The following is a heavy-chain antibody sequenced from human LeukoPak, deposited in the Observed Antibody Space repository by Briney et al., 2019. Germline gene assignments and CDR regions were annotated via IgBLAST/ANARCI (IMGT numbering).Heavy chain of an antibody. CDR3: ARPTPPRGQPYYYDSSGYYPPPTF. CDR2: ISYDGSNK. J-gene: IGHJ4*02. D-gene: IGHD3-22*01. V-gene: IGHV3-30-3*01. Sequence: PGGSLRLSCAASGFTFSSYAMHWVRQAPGKGLEWVAVISYDGSNKYYADSVKGRFTISRDNSKNTLYLQMNSLRAEDTAVYYCARPTPPRGQPYYYDSSGYYPPPTFWGQGTLVTVSS. CDR1: GFTFSSYA.